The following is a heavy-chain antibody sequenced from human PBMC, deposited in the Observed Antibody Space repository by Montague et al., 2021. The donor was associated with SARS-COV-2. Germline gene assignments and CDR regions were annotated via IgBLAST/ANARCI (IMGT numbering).Heavy chain of an antibody. Sequence: SETLSLTCTVSGGSISSSSYYWGWIRQPPGKGLEWIGSIYYSGSTYYNPSLKSRVTISVDTSKSQFSLKLSSVTAADTAVYYCARHRAAAGIWYFDLWGRGTLVTVSS. V-gene: IGHV4-39*01. CDR3: ARHRAAAGIWYFDL. D-gene: IGHD6-13*01. CDR1: GGSISSSSYY. CDR2: IYYSGST. J-gene: IGHJ2*01.